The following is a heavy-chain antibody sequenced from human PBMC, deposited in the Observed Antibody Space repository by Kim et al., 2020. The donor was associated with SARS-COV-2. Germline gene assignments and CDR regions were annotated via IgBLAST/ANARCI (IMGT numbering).Heavy chain of an antibody. CDR3: AKCGQSCGGKD. J-gene: IGHJ4*02. CDR2: ISQDGSDT. Sequence: GGSLRLSCAASGFIFTTYWMSWIRQAPGKGLEWVAHISQDGSDTYYVDSVKGRFTISRDNAKNSLYLQMSSLRAEDTAVYYCAKCGQSCGGKDWGQGTL. D-gene: IGHD2-21*01. CDR1: GFIFTTYW. V-gene: IGHV3-7*01.